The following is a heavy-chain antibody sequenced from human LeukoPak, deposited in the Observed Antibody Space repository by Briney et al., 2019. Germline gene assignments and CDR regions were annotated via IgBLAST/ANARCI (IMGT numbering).Heavy chain of an antibody. V-gene: IGHV4-34*01. CDR2: INHSGSI. D-gene: IGHD6-6*01. CDR1: GGSFSGYY. J-gene: IGHJ4*02. Sequence: SETLSLTCTVYGGSFSGYYWSWIRQPPGRGLEWIGEINHSGSINYNPSLKSRVTISVDTSKNQFSLKLSSVTAADTAVYYCARIRGRSIAARPYYFDYWGQGTLVTVSS. CDR3: ARIRGRSIAARPYYFDY.